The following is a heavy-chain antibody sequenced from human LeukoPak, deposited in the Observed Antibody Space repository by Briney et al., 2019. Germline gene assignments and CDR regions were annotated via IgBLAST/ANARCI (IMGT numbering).Heavy chain of an antibody. CDR3: ARDYTTVTYNWFDP. CDR2: IYRSGST. Sequence: SETLSLTCAVSGYSISSGYYWGWIRQPPGKGLEWFGSIYRSGSTSYNPSLKSRVTISLDTSKNHFSLKLSSVTAADTAVYYCARDYTTVTYNWFDPWGQGTLVTVSS. CDR1: GYSISSGYY. J-gene: IGHJ5*02. D-gene: IGHD4-17*01. V-gene: IGHV4-38-2*02.